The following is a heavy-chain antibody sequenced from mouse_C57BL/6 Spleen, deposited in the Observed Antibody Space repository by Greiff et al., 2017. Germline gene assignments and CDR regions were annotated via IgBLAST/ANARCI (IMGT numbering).Heavy chain of an antibody. Sequence: DVKLVESGGDLVKPGGSLKLSCAASGFTFSSYGMSWVRQTPDKRLEWVATISSGGSYTYYPDSVKGRFTISRDNAKNTLYLQMSSLKSEDTAMYYCARSRNGYLDYWGQGTTLTVSS. CDR2: ISSGGSYT. CDR1: GFTFSSYG. CDR3: ARSRNGYLDY. V-gene: IGHV5-6*02. J-gene: IGHJ2*01.